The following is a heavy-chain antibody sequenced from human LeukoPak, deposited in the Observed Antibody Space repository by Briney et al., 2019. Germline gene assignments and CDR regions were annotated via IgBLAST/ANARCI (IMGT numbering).Heavy chain of an antibody. D-gene: IGHD3-9*01. Sequence: SETLSLTCTVSGGSISSSSYYCGWIRQPPGKGLEWIGSIYYSGSTYYNPSLKSRVTISVDTSKNQFSLKLSSVTAADTAVYYCARRSRDYDILTGYFENNWFDPWGQGTLVTVSS. CDR2: IYYSGST. J-gene: IGHJ5*02. V-gene: IGHV4-39*01. CDR1: GGSISSSSYY. CDR3: ARRSRDYDILTGYFENNWFDP.